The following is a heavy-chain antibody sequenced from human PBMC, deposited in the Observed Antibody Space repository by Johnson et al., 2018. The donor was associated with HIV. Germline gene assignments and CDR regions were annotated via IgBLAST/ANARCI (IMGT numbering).Heavy chain of an antibody. CDR3: AKDVAYYYGSGSRDAFDI. CDR1: GFTFSSYA. V-gene: IGHV3-30-3*01. D-gene: IGHD3-10*01. J-gene: IGHJ3*02. Sequence: QVQLVESGGGVVQPGRSLRLSCAASGFTFSSYAMHWVRQAPGKGLEWVAVISYDGSNKYYADSVKGRFTISRDKSKNTLYLQMNSLRAEDTAVYYCAKDVAYYYGSGSRDAFDIWGQGTMVTVSS. CDR2: ISYDGSNK.